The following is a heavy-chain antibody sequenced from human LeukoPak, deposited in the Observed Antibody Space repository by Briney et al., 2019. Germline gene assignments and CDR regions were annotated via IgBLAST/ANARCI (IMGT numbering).Heavy chain of an antibody. J-gene: IGHJ4*02. CDR2: IYSGGST. D-gene: IGHD3-22*01. Sequence: GGSLRLSCAASGFTVSSNYMSWVRQAPGKGLEWVSVIYSGGSTYYADSVKGRFTISRDNAKNSLYLQMNSLRAEDTAVYYCARDRSPEYYYDSSGYYPAGFDYWGQGTLVTVSS. CDR3: ARDRSPEYYYDSSGYYPAGFDY. CDR1: GFTVSSNY. V-gene: IGHV3-53*01.